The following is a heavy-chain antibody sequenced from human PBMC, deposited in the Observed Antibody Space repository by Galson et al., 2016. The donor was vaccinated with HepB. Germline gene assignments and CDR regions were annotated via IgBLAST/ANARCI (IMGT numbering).Heavy chain of an antibody. J-gene: IGHJ6*02. CDR1: GYSFTTYW. V-gene: IGHV5-51*01. D-gene: IGHD3-10*01. CDR3: ARCSSGSYSFYYYGMGV. CDR2: IYPGDSDT. Sequence: QSGAEVKKPGESLKISCKGSGYSFTTYWIGWVRQMPGKGLEWMGIIYPGDSDTRYNPTFQGQVTISADMSISTAYLQWSSLKASDTAMYYCARCSSGSYSFYYYGMGVWGQGTTVTVSS.